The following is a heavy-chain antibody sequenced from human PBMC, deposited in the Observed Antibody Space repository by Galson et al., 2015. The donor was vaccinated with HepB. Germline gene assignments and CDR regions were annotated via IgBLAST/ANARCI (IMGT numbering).Heavy chain of an antibody. J-gene: IGHJ4*02. D-gene: IGHD4-17*01. CDR2: INPNSGGT. CDR1: GYTFTGYY. CDR3: ASLIVYDYGDQYYFDY. Sequence: SVKVSCKASGYTFTGYYMHWVRQAPGQGLEWMGRINPNSGGTNYAQKFQGRVTMTRDTSISTAYMELSRLRSDDTAVYYCASLIVYDYGDQYYFDYWGQGTLVTVSS. V-gene: IGHV1-2*06.